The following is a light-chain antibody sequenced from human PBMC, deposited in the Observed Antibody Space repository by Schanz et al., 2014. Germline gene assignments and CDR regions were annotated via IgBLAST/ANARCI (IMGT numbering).Light chain of an antibody. CDR3: QQYYSYPWT. Sequence: DIQMTQSPSSLSASVGDRVTITCQASQDISNYLNWYQQKPGKAPKLLIYDASNLETGVPSRFSGSGSGTDFTFTISSLQPEDFATYYCQQYYSYPWTFGQGTKVEIK. V-gene: IGKV1-33*01. CDR1: QDISNY. J-gene: IGKJ1*01. CDR2: DAS.